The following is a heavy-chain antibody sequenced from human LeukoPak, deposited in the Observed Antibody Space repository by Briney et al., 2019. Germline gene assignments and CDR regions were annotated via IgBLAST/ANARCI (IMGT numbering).Heavy chain of an antibody. V-gene: IGHV1-24*01. D-gene: IGHD2-2*01. J-gene: IGHJ4*02. CDR3: AVHPVVVVPAPDY. CDR1: VYTLPELS. Sequence: GASVKVSCKVSVYTLPELSMHWVRQAPGKGLEWMGGFDPEDGETIYAQKFQGRVTMTEDTSTDTAYMEPSSLRSEDTAVYYCAVHPVVVVPAPDYWGQGTLVTVSS. CDR2: FDPEDGET.